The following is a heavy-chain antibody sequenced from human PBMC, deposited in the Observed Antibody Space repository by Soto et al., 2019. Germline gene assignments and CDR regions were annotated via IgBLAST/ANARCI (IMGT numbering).Heavy chain of an antibody. CDR2: VNPTGST. Sequence: SETLSLTCAVYGGSFSGYYWSWIRQSPGKGLEWIGEVNPTGSTKYNSSLKSRVTISVDTSKNQFSLNLNSVTAADTALYYCARSREQWLVDAFDIWGQGTMVTVSS. V-gene: IGHV4-34*01. J-gene: IGHJ3*02. CDR3: ARSREQWLVDAFDI. CDR1: GGSFSGYY. D-gene: IGHD6-19*01.